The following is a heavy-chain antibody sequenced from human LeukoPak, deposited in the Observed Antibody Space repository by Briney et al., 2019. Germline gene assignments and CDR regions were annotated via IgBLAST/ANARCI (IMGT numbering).Heavy chain of an antibody. D-gene: IGHD3-22*01. V-gene: IGHV1-2*02. CDR1: AYTFTCYY. CDR2: INPNSGGT. CDR3: AQRITMML. Sequence: ASVTVSCTASAYTFTCYYMHWVRQAPGQGLEWMGWINPNSGGTNYAQKFQGRVTMTRDTSISTAYMELSRLRSDDTAVYYCAQRITMMLWGQGTLVTVSS. J-gene: IGHJ4*02.